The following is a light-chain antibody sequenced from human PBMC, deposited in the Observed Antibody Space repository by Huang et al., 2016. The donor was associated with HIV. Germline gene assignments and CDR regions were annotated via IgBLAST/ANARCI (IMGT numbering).Light chain of an antibody. CDR1: KSVSFD. Sequence: EIVMTQSPASLSVSPGERATLSCRATKSVSFDLAWYQQSGGQAPRLLIYGSSTRATGIPARFSGSGSGTEFTLTISSLQSEDFAVYYCQQYNNWPWTFGQGTKVEIE. CDR3: QQYNNWPWT. CDR2: GSS. J-gene: IGKJ1*01. V-gene: IGKV3-15*01.